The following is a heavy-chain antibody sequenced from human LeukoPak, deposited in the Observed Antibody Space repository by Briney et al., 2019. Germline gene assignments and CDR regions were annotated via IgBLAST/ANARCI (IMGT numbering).Heavy chain of an antibody. Sequence: SETLSLTCTVSGGSISSGGYYWSWIRQPPGKGLEWIGEIYHSGSTNYNPSLKSRVTISVDTSKNQFSLKLSPVTAADTAVYYCARESRVVVRGVDYYYGMDVWGQGTTVTVSS. J-gene: IGHJ6*02. CDR3: ARESRVVVRGVDYYYGMDV. D-gene: IGHD3-22*01. V-gene: IGHV4-61*08. CDR1: GGSISSGGYY. CDR2: IYHSGST.